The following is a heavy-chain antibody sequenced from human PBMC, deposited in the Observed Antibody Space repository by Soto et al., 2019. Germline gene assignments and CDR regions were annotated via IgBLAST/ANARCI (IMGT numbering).Heavy chain of an antibody. CDR1: GFTFSHYP. CDR2: VSFDGSNK. J-gene: IGHJ6*02. V-gene: IGHV3-30*03. D-gene: IGHD2-21*02. CDR3: ARLPGPLVSVLYIYPADARETPSDVDV. Sequence: QMQLVQSGGGVVQPGRPLRLSCAASGFTFSHYPINWVRQAPGKGLEWVAVVSFDGSNKYYRDSVKGRFTISKDNGMNTLYLQMNDLRHEDTAVYYCARLPGPLVSVLYIYPADARETPSDVDVWGQGTSVTVSS.